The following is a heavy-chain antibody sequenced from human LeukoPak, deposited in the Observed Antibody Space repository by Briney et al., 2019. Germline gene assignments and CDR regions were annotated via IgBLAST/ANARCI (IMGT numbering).Heavy chain of an antibody. CDR3: ARRIVGATNFDY. V-gene: IGHV4-61*02. D-gene: IGHD1-26*01. CDR1: GGSISSGSYY. Sequence: SQTLSLTCTVSGGSISSGSYYWSWIRQPAGKGLEWIGRIYTSGSTNYNPSLKSRVTISVDTSKNQFSLKLSSVTAADTAVYYCARRIVGATNFDYWGQGTLVTVSS. J-gene: IGHJ4*02. CDR2: IYTSGST.